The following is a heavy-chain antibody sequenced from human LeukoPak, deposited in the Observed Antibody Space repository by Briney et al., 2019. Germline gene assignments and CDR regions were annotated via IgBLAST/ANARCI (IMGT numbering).Heavy chain of an antibody. D-gene: IGHD3-16*01. Sequence: PSETLSLTCTVSGGSISSYYWSWIRQPPGKGLEWIGYIYYSGSTNYNPSLKGRVTISVDTSKNQFSLKLSSVTAADTAVYYCARVGVGGGSYYFDYWGQRTLVTVSS. CDR3: ARVGVGGGSYYFDY. V-gene: IGHV4-59*01. CDR2: IYYSGST. CDR1: GGSISSYY. J-gene: IGHJ4*02.